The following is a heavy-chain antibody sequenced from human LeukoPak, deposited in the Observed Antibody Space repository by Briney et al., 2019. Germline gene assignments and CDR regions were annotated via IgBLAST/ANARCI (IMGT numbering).Heavy chain of an antibody. CDR3: ARESLFRAVAGRPAPFDS. D-gene: IGHD6-19*01. V-gene: IGHV4-38-2*02. CDR2: IYHSGST. Sequence: SETLSLTCTVSGYSISSGYYWGWIRQPPGKGLEWIGSIYHSGSTNHNPSLKSRVTMSVDTFKNQFSLKLSSVTAADTAVCYCARESLFRAVAGRPAPFDSWGQGTLVTVSS. J-gene: IGHJ4*02. CDR1: GYSISSGYY.